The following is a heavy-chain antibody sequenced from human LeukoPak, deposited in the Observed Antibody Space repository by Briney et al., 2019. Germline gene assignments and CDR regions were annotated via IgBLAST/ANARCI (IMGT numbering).Heavy chain of an antibody. V-gene: IGHV4-38-2*02. J-gene: IGHJ5*02. CDR1: GYSISSGYY. Sequence: SETLSLTCTVSGYSISSGYYWGWIRQPPGKGLEWIGSIYHSGSTYYNPSLKSRVTISVDTSKNQFSLKLSSVTAADTAVYYCARDQGDDYGDYLYNWFDPWGQGTLVTVSS. CDR3: ARDQGDDYGDYLYNWFDP. D-gene: IGHD4-17*01. CDR2: IYHSGST.